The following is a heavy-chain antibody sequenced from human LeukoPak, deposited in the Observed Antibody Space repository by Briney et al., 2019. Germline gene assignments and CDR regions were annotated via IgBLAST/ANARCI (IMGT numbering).Heavy chain of an antibody. V-gene: IGHV4-34*01. CDR2: INHSGST. D-gene: IGHD1-26*01. J-gene: IGHJ4*02. CDR3: ARGLSIVGADRAFDY. CDR1: GGSFSGYY. Sequence: PSETLSLTCAVYGGSFSGYYWSWIRQPPGKGLEWIGEINHSGSTNYNPSLKSRVTISVDTSKNQFSLKLSSVTAADTAVYYCARGLSIVGADRAFDYWGQGTLVTVSS.